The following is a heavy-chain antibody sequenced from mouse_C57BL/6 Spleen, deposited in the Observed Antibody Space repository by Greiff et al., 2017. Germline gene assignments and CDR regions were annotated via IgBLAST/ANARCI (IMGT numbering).Heavy chain of an antibody. CDR1: GYPFTSSW. J-gene: IGHJ2*01. CDR2: IHPNSGST. CDR3: ARDYGSSYRGYFDY. D-gene: IGHD1-1*01. V-gene: IGHV1-64*01. Sequence: QVQLQQPGAELVKPGASVKLSCKASGYPFTSSWMHWVKPRPGQGLEWIGMIHPNSGSTNYNEKFKSKATLTVDKSSSTAYMQLSSLTSEDSAVYYCARDYGSSYRGYFDYWGQGTTLTVAS.